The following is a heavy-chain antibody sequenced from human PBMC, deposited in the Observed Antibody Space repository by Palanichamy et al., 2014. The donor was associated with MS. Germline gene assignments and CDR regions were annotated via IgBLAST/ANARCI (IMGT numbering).Heavy chain of an antibody. D-gene: IGHD6-19*01. J-gene: IGHJ6*02. CDR3: ARQPTYGYSGGWWYYYYGMDV. V-gene: IGHV3-66*03. Sequence: EVQLVESGGGLIQPGGSLRLSCAASGFTVNSNYMTWVRQAPGKGLEWVSVIYNDGSTNYADSVKGRFTISRDNSKNTLYLQMNSLRAEDMAVYYCARQPTYGYSGGWWYYYYGMDVWGQGTTVTVSS. CDR1: GFTVNSNY. CDR2: IYNDGST.